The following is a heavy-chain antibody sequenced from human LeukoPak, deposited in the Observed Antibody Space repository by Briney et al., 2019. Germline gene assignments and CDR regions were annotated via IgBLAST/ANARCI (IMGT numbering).Heavy chain of an antibody. CDR1: GFTFSSYS. Sequence: PGGSLRLSCAASGFTFSSYSMNWVRQAPGKGLEWVSAISGSGGSTYYADSVKGRFTISRDNSKNTLYLQMNSLRAEDTAVYYCAKGGAMVRGVMFGYWGQGTLVTVSS. CDR2: ISGSGGST. CDR3: AKGGAMVRGVMFGY. V-gene: IGHV3-23*01. D-gene: IGHD3-10*01. J-gene: IGHJ4*02.